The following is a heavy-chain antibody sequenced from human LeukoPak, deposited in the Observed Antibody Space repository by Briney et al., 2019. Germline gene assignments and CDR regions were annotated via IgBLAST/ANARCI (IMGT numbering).Heavy chain of an antibody. Sequence: PSETLSLTCTVSGGSISSSSYSWGWIRQPPGKGLEWTGSIYYSGSTYYNPSLKSRVTISVDTSKNQFSLKLSSVTAADTAVYYCARHVGRKGWLGNYVDYWGQGTLVTVSS. CDR2: IYYSGST. CDR3: ARHVGRKGWLGNYVDY. J-gene: IGHJ4*02. V-gene: IGHV4-39*01. CDR1: GGSISSSSYS. D-gene: IGHD6-19*01.